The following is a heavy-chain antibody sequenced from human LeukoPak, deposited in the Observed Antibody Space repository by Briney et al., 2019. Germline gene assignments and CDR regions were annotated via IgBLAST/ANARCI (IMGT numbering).Heavy chain of an antibody. V-gene: IGHV1-3*03. D-gene: IGHD6-19*01. CDR1: GYTFTSYA. J-gene: IGHJ4*02. Sequence: ASVKVSCKASGYTFTSYAMHWVRQAPGQRLEWMGWINAGNGNTKYSQEFQGRVTITRDTSASTAYMELSSLRSEDMAVYYCARGSEDSSGWYYYFDYWGQGTLVTVSS. CDR2: INAGNGNT. CDR3: ARGSEDSSGWYYYFDY.